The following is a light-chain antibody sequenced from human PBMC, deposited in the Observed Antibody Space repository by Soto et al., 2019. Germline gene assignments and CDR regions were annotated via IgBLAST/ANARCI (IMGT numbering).Light chain of an antibody. Sequence: QAVVTQPASVSGSPGQSISISCTGTSSDDGGYNYVSWYQQHPGKAPKLMIYDVSNRPSGVSNRFSGSKSGNTASLTISGLHAEDEADYYCSSFTSSSTLVVFGGGTKVTVL. J-gene: IGLJ2*01. V-gene: IGLV2-14*01. CDR1: SSDDGGYNY. CDR2: DVS. CDR3: SSFTSSSTLVV.